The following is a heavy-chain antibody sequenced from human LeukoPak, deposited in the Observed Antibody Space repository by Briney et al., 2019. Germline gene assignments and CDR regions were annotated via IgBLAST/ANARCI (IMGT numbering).Heavy chain of an antibody. CDR2: VSDSGRNT. CDR3: ARRIATGGTTIGY. V-gene: IGHV3-23*01. CDR1: GFTFRRYG. J-gene: IGHJ4*02. Sequence: GGSLRLSCAASGFTFRRYGMTWVRQAPGKGLDWVSSVSDSGRNTYYADSVKGRFTISRDNSRNTLYLQMNSLRAEDTAVYYCARRIATGGTTIGYWGQGTLVTVSS. D-gene: IGHD6-13*01.